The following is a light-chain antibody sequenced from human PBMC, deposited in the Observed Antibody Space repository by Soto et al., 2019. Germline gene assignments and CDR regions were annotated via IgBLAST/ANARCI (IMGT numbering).Light chain of an antibody. V-gene: IGKV1-27*01. Sequence: DIQMTQSPSSLSASVGDRVTITCRASQGISNYLAWYQQIPGKVHKLLISAASTLQSGVPSRFSGSGSAPDLTLTILRLQPEDVESYYCHKYTYVPAVGGGIKVEIK. J-gene: IGKJ4*01. CDR3: HKYTYVPA. CDR1: QGISNY. CDR2: AAS.